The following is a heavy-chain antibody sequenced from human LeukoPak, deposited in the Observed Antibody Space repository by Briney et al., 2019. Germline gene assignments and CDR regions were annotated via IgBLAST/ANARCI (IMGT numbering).Heavy chain of an antibody. D-gene: IGHD5-18*01. CDR2: IYYSGST. Sequence: SETLSLTCTVSGGSISSGSYYWSWIRQPPGKGLEWIGYIYYSGSTNYNPSLKSRVTISVDTSKNQFSLKLSSVTAADTAVYYCAVTISGYSYGTDYWGQGTLVTVSS. CDR1: GGSISSGSYY. CDR3: AVTISGYSYGTDY. V-gene: IGHV4-61*01. J-gene: IGHJ4*02.